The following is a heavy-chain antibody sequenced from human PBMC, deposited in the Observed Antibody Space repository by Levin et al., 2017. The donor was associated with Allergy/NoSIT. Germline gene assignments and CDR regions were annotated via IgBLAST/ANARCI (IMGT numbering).Heavy chain of an antibody. Sequence: PGGSLRLSCAASGFTFSSYSMNWVRQAPGKGLEWVSSISSSSSYIYYADSVKGRFTISRDNAKNSLYLQMNSLRAEDTAVYYCARARWYGDYGMDLEDAFDIWGQGTMVTVSS. CDR2: ISSSSSYI. J-gene: IGHJ3*02. CDR1: GFTFSSYS. V-gene: IGHV3-21*01. CDR3: ARARWYGDYGMDLEDAFDI. D-gene: IGHD4-17*01.